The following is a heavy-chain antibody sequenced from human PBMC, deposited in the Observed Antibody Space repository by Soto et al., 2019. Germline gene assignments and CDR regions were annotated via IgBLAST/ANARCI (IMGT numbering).Heavy chain of an antibody. CDR1: GFTFSSYG. V-gene: IGHV3-30*18. Sequence: QVQLVESGGGVVQHGRSLRLSCAASGFTFSSYGMHWVRQAPGKGLEWVAVISYDGSNKYYADSVKGRFTISRDKSKNARYLQLNSLRAEDTSVYYCAKDLGNYYGSGSSYYYYYCMDFRVQRTTVTVSS. J-gene: IGHJ6*02. CDR3: AKDLGNYYGSGSSYYYYYCMDF. CDR2: ISYDGSNK. D-gene: IGHD3-10*01.